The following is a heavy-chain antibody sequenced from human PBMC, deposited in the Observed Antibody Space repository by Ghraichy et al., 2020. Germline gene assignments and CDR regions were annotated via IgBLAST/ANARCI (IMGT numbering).Heavy chain of an antibody. CDR1: GYSFTSYW. Sequence: GESLNISCKGSGYSFTSYWISWVRQMPGKGLEWMGRIDPSDSYTNYSPSFQGHVTISADKSISTAYLQWSSLKASDTAMYYCAVSFYDSSGYDAFDIWGQGTMVTVSS. CDR3: AVSFYDSSGYDAFDI. CDR2: IDPSDSYT. V-gene: IGHV5-10-1*01. J-gene: IGHJ3*02. D-gene: IGHD3-22*01.